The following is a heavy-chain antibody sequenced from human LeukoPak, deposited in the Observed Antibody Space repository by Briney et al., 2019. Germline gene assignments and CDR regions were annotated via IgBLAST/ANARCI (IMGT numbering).Heavy chain of an antibody. J-gene: IGHJ6*03. CDR1: GYTFAGYY. CDR3: VRDSFYASGSHLGENYHYYYMDV. D-gene: IGHD3-10*01. V-gene: IGHV1-2*02. Sequence: AASVKVSCKASGYTFAGYYMHWVRQAPGQGLEWMGWINPNSGGTNYAQKFQGRVTMTRDTSISTAYMELSRLRSDDTAVYYCVRDSFYASGSHLGENYHYYYMDVWGKGTTVTVSS. CDR2: INPNSGGT.